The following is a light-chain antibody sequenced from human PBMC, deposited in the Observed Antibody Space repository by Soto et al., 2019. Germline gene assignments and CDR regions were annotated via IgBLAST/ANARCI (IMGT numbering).Light chain of an antibody. J-gene: IGKJ2*01. CDR1: QSVSSN. Sequence: EIVLTQSPGTRSLSPGERATLSCRASQSVSSNLAWYQQKPGQAPRLLIYGASTRATGIPARFSGSGSGTEFTLTISSLQSEDFAVYYCQQYNNWPPYTFGQGTKVDIK. CDR3: QQYNNWPPYT. V-gene: IGKV3-15*01. CDR2: GAS.